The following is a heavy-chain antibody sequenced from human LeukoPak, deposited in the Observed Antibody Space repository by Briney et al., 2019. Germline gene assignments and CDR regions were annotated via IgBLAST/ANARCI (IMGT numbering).Heavy chain of an antibody. CDR1: GGSISSSSYY. J-gene: IGHJ3*02. Sequence: PSETLSLTCTVSGGSISSSSYYWGWIRQPPGKGLEWIGSIYYSGSTYYNPSLKSRVTISVDTSKNQFSLKLSSVTAADTAVYYCARYTSSSDAFDIWGQGTMVTVSS. CDR3: ARYTSSSDAFDI. V-gene: IGHV4-39*07. CDR2: IYYSGST. D-gene: IGHD6-6*01.